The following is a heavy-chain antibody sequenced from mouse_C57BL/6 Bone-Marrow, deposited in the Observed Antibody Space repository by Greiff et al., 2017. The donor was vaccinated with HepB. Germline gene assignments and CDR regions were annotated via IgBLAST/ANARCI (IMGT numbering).Heavy chain of an antibody. CDR1: GFTFSSYA. Sequence: EVMLVESGAGLVTPGGSLKLSCAASGFTFSSYAMSWVRQTPEKRLEWVAYISSGGDYIYYADTVKGRFTISRDNARNTLYLQMSSLKSDYTAMYYCTREGTGIDYWGQGTTLTVSS. CDR2: ISSGGDYI. J-gene: IGHJ2*01. CDR3: TREGTGIDY. V-gene: IGHV5-9-1*02. D-gene: IGHD3-3*01.